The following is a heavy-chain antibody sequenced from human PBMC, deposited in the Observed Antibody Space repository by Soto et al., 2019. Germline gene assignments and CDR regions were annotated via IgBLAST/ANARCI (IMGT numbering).Heavy chain of an antibody. V-gene: IGHV4-4*02. Sequence: PSETLSLTCAVSGGSISSSNWWSWVRQPPGKGLEWIGEIYHSGSTNYNPSLKSRVTISVDKSKNQFSLKLSSVTAADTAVYYCARGPYCGGDCYFGPSNWFDPWGQGTLLTVSS. D-gene: IGHD2-21*02. CDR2: IYHSGST. J-gene: IGHJ5*02. CDR1: GGSISSSNW. CDR3: ARGPYCGGDCYFGPSNWFDP.